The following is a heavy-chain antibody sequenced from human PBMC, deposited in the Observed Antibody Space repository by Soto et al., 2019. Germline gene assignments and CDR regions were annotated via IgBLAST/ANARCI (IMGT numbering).Heavy chain of an antibody. CDR1: GGSIRSGGYF. V-gene: IGHV4-31*03. CDR2: IYSTGST. CDR3: ARLNSGLYQSFDS. J-gene: IGHJ4*02. D-gene: IGHD2-8*01. Sequence: QVQLEASGPGLVKPSQTVSLTCSVSGGSIRSGGYFWTWIRQHPGKGLEYIGHIYSTGSTYYTPSIRRRLTMSLDTSKNQFSLNLTSVTAADTALYFCARLNSGLYQSFDSWGQGALVTVSS.